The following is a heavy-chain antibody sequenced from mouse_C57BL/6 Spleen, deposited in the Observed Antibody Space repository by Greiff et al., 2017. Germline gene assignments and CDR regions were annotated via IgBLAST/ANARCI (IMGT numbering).Heavy chain of an antibody. V-gene: IGHV5-4*01. J-gene: IGHJ2*01. CDR3: ATYPLYYFDY. CDR1: GFTFSSYA. Sequence: VQLKESGGGLVKPGGSLKLSCAASGFTFSSYAMSWVRQTPEKRLEWVATISDGGSYTYYPDNVKGRFTISRDNAKNNLYLQMSHLKSEDTAMYYCATYPLYYFDYWGQGTTLTVSS. D-gene: IGHD6-1*01. CDR2: ISDGGSYT.